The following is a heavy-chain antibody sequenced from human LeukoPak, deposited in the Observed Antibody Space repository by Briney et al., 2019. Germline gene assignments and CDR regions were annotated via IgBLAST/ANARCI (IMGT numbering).Heavy chain of an antibody. CDR3: AREAVTTGMDYYYYYGMDV. V-gene: IGHV1-69*01. CDR2: IIPIFGTA. D-gene: IGHD4-17*01. J-gene: IGHJ6*02. CDR1: GGTFSSYA. Sequence: GASVKVSCKASGGTFSSYAISWVRQAPGQGLEWMGGIIPIFGTANYAQKFQGRVTITADESTSTVYMELSSLRSEDTAVYYCAREAVTTGMDYYYYYGMDVWGQGTTVTVSS.